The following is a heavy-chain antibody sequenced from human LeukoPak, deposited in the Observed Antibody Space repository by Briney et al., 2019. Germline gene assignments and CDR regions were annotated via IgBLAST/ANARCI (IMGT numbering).Heavy chain of an antibody. Sequence: EASVKVSFKASGYTFTSYDINWVRQATGQGLEWMGWMNPNSGNTGYAQKFQGRVTMTRNTSISTAYMELSSLRSEDTAVYYCARGVTMVRGVILLYYYYGMDVWGQGTTVTVSS. CDR1: GYTFTSYD. V-gene: IGHV1-8*01. CDR3: ARGVTMVRGVILLYYYYGMDV. CDR2: MNPNSGNT. J-gene: IGHJ6*02. D-gene: IGHD3-10*01.